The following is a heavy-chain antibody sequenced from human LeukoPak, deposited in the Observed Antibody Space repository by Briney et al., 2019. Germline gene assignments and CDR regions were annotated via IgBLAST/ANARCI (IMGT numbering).Heavy chain of an antibody. CDR3: ARLGENGLLTGYFYP. Sequence: ASVKVSCKASGYTFNDYYMHWVRQAPGQGLEWMGRINPDSGGTDYAQRFQGRVTMTRDTSITTAYMDLDRLRSDDTAVYYCARLGENGLLTGYFYPWGQGTMVTVSS. CDR2: INPDSGGT. D-gene: IGHD3-9*01. CDR1: GYTFNDYY. V-gene: IGHV1-2*02. J-gene: IGHJ5*02.